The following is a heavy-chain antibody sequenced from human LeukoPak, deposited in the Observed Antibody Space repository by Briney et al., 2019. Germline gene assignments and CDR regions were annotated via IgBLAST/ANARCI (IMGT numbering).Heavy chain of an antibody. CDR3: AGAEVDTAMVEYSSSSGSDY. Sequence: SVKVSCKASGGTFSSCAISWVRQAPGQGLEWMGGIIPIFGTANYAQKFQGRVTITTDESTSTAYMELSSLRSEDTAVYYCAGAEVDTAMVEYSSSSGSDYWGQGTLVTVSS. V-gene: IGHV1-69*05. J-gene: IGHJ4*02. CDR1: GGTFSSCA. CDR2: IIPIFGTA. D-gene: IGHD5-18*01.